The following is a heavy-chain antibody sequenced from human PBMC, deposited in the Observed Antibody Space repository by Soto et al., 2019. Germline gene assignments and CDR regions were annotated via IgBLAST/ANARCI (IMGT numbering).Heavy chain of an antibody. V-gene: IGHV1-24*01. CDR2: FDPEDGET. Sequence: ASVNVSCKVSGYTLTELSMHWVRQAPGKGLEWMGGFDPEDGETIYAQKFQGRVTMTEDTDTDTAYMELSSLRSEDTGVYYCAADHAHGSGSYYNVGFGYWGQGTLVTVSS. CDR3: AADHAHGSGSYYNVGFGY. D-gene: IGHD3-10*01. J-gene: IGHJ4*02. CDR1: GYTLTELS.